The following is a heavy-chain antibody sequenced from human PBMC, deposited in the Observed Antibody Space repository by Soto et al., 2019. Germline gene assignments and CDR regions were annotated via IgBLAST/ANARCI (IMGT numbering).Heavy chain of an antibody. J-gene: IGHJ4*02. CDR3: ATSYGSGSTHFDS. CDR2: VNPIVGMS. V-gene: IGHV1-69*02. D-gene: IGHD3-10*01. CDR1: GGTFNSYT. Sequence: QVQLVQSGPEVKKPGSSVKVSCTASGGTFNSYTLNWVRQAPGQRPEWVGRVNPIVGMSTSASKFQGRVTXTXDXXTNGAYMDLTGLKSEDTAVYYCATSYGSGSTHFDSWGQGTLVTVAS.